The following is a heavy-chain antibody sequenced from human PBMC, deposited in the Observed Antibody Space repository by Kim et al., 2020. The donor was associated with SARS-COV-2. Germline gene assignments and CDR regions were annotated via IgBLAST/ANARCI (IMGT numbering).Heavy chain of an antibody. CDR2: ISAYNGNT. Sequence: ASVKVSCKASGYTFTSYGISWVRQAPGQGLEWMGCISAYNGNTNYAQKLQGRVTMTTDTSTSTAYMELRSLRSDDTAVYYCARGRRIVGADRSWFDPWGQGTLVTVSS. CDR3: ARGRRIVGADRSWFDP. V-gene: IGHV1-18*01. D-gene: IGHD1-26*01. CDR1: GYTFTSYG. J-gene: IGHJ5*02.